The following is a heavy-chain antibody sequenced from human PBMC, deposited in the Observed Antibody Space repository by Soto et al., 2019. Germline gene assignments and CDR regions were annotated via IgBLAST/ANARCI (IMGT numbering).Heavy chain of an antibody. CDR2: INSDGTST. V-gene: IGHV3-74*01. CDR3: ARDGWDLEWLLRVYSYMDV. Sequence: ELQLVESGGGLVQPGGSLRLSCAVSGFAFSSYWMHWVRQTPGKGLLWVSRINSDGTSTAYADSVKGRFTISRDNAKDTLYLEMNSLRAEDTAVYYCARDGWDLEWLLRVYSYMDVWGKGTTVTVSS. CDR1: GFAFSSYW. D-gene: IGHD3-3*01. J-gene: IGHJ6*03.